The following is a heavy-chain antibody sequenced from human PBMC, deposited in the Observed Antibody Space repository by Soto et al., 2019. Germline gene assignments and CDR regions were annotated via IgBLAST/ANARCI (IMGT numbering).Heavy chain of an antibody. CDR2: INAGNGNT. CDR1: GYTFTGYA. CDR3: ARGSDYDSSGYYYYWFDP. J-gene: IGHJ5*02. D-gene: IGHD3-22*01. V-gene: IGHV1-3*01. Sequence: ASVKVSCKASGYTFTGYAMHWVRQAPGQRLEWMGWINAGNGNTKYSQKFQGRVTITRDTSASTAYMELSSLRSEDTAVYYCARGSDYDSSGYYYYWFDPWGQGTLVTVSS.